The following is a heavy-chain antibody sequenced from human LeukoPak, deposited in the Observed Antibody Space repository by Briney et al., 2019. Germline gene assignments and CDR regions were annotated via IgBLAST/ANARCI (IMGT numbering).Heavy chain of an antibody. CDR3: ARWSGSVTARNYCYYMDV. CDR2: RYFSGNP. Sequence: SETLSLTCTVSGGSVISSTYYWGWIRHPPGKGLEWIGSRYFSGNPYYNPSLGSRVTVSVDTTKNHFSLELRSVTAADTAVYYCARWSGSVTARNYCYYMDVWGEGTTVTVSS. J-gene: IGHJ6*03. V-gene: IGHV4-39*02. CDR1: GGSVISSTYY. D-gene: IGHD6-6*01.